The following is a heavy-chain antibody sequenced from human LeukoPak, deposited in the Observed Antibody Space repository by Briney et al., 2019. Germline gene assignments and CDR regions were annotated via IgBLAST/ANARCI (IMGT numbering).Heavy chain of an antibody. D-gene: IGHD3-10*01. CDR3: AGTMVRGIFDY. V-gene: IGHV4-34*01. CDR2: ISHSGST. Sequence: SETLSLTCAVYGGSFSGYYWSWIRQPPGKGLEWIGEISHSGSTNYNPSLKSRVTISVDTSKNQFSLKLSSVTAADTAVYYCAGTMVRGIFDYWGQGTLVTVSS. J-gene: IGHJ4*02. CDR1: GGSFSGYY.